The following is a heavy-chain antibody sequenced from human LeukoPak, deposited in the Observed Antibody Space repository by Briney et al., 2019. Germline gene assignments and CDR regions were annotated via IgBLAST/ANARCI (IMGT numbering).Heavy chain of an antibody. Sequence: GESLKISCQGSGYSFTIYWIGWVRQMPGKGLEWTGIIYPGDSDTRYSPSFQGQVTISADKSISTAYLQWSSLKASDTAMYYCARQQLVGYYYYGMDVWGQGTTVTVSS. J-gene: IGHJ6*02. CDR2: IYPGDSDT. V-gene: IGHV5-51*01. CDR3: ARQQLVGYYYYGMDV. CDR1: GYSFTIYW. D-gene: IGHD6-13*01.